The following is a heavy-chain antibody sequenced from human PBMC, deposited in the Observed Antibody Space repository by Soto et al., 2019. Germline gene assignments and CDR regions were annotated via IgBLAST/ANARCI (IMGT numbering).Heavy chain of an antibody. Sequence: GGSLRLSCAASGFTFSSYAMSWVRQAPGKGLEWVSAISGSGGSTYYADSVKGRFTISRDNSKNTLYLQMNSLRAEDTAVYYCAKGTVVVPAAPVDYWGQGSLVTVSS. CDR2: ISGSGGST. D-gene: IGHD2-2*01. CDR3: AKGTVVVPAAPVDY. V-gene: IGHV3-23*01. CDR1: GFTFSSYA. J-gene: IGHJ4*02.